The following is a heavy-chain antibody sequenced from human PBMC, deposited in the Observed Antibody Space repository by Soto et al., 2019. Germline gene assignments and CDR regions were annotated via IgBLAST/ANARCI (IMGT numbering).Heavy chain of an antibody. CDR2: INAGNSDT. Sequence: GASVKVSCKASGYTFTSYAMHWVRQAPGQRLEWMGWINAGNSDTTYSQKFQGRVTITSDTSASTAYMELTSLRSEDTAVYYCARGYSGYEKPFDYWGQGTQVTVSS. J-gene: IGHJ4*02. CDR3: ARGYSGYEKPFDY. D-gene: IGHD5-12*01. CDR1: GYTFTSYA. V-gene: IGHV1-3*01.